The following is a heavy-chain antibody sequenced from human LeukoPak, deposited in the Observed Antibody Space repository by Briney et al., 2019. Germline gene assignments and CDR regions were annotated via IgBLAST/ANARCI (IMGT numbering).Heavy chain of an antibody. Sequence: NPSETLSLTCTVSGGSISSSSYYWGWIRQPPGKGLEWIGTDYYSGSTYYNPSLKSRVTISLDTSKNQFSLKLSSVTAADTAVYYCARDRTAMGKFFDYWGQGTLVTVSS. D-gene: IGHD5-18*01. CDR2: DYYSGST. CDR3: ARDRTAMGKFFDY. J-gene: IGHJ4*02. CDR1: GGSISSSSYY. V-gene: IGHV4-39*07.